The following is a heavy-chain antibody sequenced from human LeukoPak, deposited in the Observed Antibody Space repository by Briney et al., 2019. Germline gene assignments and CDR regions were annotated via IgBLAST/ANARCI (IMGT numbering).Heavy chain of an antibody. J-gene: IGHJ4*02. CDR3: ARRTGSYRTIDY. Sequence: SETLSLTCTVSGGSISSSSYYWSWIRQPPGKGLEWIGEINHSGSTNYNPSLKSRVTISVDTSKNQFSLKLSSVTAADTAVYYCARRTGSYRTIDYWGQGTLVTVSS. CDR1: GGSISSSSYY. D-gene: IGHD3-16*02. V-gene: IGHV4-39*07. CDR2: INHSGST.